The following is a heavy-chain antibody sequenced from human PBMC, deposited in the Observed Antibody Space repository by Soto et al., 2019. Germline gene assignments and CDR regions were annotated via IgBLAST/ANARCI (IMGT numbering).Heavy chain of an antibody. CDR1: GFTFSSYG. J-gene: IGHJ6*02. V-gene: IGHV3-33*01. CDR2: IWYDGSNK. CDR3: ARDSEAYCGGDCGMDV. Sequence: GGSLRLSCAASGFTFSSYGMHWVRQAPGKGLEWVAVIWYDGSNKYYADSVKGRFTISRGNSKNTLYLQMNSLRAEDTAVYYCARDSEAYCGGDCGMDVWGQGTTVTVSS. D-gene: IGHD2-21*01.